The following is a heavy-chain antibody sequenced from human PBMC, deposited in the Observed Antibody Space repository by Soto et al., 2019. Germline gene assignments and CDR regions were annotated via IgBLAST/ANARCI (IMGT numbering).Heavy chain of an antibody. J-gene: IGHJ5*02. CDR3: AKATAAAGTSSWFDP. D-gene: IGHD6-13*01. CDR2: ISGSGGST. CDR1: GFTFSSYA. V-gene: IGHV3-23*01. Sequence: PGGSLRLSCAASGFTFSSYAMSWVRQAPVKGLEWVSAISGSGGSTYYADSVEGRFTISRDNSKNTLYLQINSLRAEDTAVYYCAKATAAAGTSSWFDPWGQGTLVTVSS.